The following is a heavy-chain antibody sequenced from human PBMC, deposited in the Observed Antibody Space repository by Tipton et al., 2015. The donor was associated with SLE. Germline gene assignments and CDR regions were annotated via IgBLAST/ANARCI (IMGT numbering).Heavy chain of an antibody. D-gene: IGHD2-8*02. V-gene: IGHV4-34*01. Sequence: TLSLTCTVYGESLSGHYWIWIRQPPGKGLEWIGDINHSGRIDYNPSLMSRVTISEATSTNQFSLTLTSVTAADTGVYYCARSPYWEGGYFDSWGQGILVTVSS. CDR2: INHSGRI. J-gene: IGHJ4*02. CDR1: GESLSGHY. CDR3: ARSPYWEGGYFDS.